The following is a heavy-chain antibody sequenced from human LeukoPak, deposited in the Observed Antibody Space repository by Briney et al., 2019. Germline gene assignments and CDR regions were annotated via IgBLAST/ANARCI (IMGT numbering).Heavy chain of an antibody. J-gene: IGHJ4*02. CDR1: GGTFSSYA. Sequence: SVKVSCKASGGTFSSYAISWVRQAPGQGLEWMGRIIPILGIANYAQKFQGRVTITADKSTSTAYMELSSLRSEDTAVYYCASVSGWYLHYFDYWGQGTLVTVSS. CDR2: IIPILGIA. CDR3: ASVSGWYLHYFDY. D-gene: IGHD6-19*01. V-gene: IGHV1-69*04.